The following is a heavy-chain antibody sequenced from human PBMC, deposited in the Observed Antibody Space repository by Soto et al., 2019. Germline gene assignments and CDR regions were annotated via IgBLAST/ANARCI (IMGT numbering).Heavy chain of an antibody. CDR2: ISGSGGST. CDR1: GXTFSSYA. J-gene: IGHJ4*02. CDR3: AKQTHHYDSSGYYSADFDY. V-gene: IGHV3-23*01. Sequence: LRLSGAASGXTFSSYAMSWVRQAPGKVVEWVSAISGSGGSTYYADSVKGRFTISRDNSKNTLYLQMNSLRAEDTAVYYCAKQTHHYDSSGYYSADFDYWGQGTLVTVSS. D-gene: IGHD3-22*01.